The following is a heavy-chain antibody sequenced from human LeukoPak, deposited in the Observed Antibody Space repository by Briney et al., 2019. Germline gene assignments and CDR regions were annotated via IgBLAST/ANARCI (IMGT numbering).Heavy chain of an antibody. CDR2: IYYSGST. V-gene: IGHV4-59*01. CDR1: GGSISSYY. J-gene: IGHJ4*02. Sequence: PSETLSLTCTVSGGSISSYYWSWLRQPPGKGLEWIGYIYYSGSTNYNPSLKSRVTISVDTSKNQFSLKLSSVTAADTAVYYCARTNYCGSTSCRYFDYWGQGTLVTVSS. CDR3: ARTNYCGSTSCRYFDY. D-gene: IGHD2-2*01.